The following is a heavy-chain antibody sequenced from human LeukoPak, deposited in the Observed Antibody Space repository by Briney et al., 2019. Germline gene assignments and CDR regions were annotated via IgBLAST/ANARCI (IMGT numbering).Heavy chain of an antibody. Sequence: GGSLRLSCAASGFTFSSYAMSWVRQAPGKGLEWVSAISGSGGSTYYADSVKGRFTISRDNSKNTLYLQMNSLRAEDTAVYYCAKDLTIYNWNPSYYMDVWGKGTTVTVSS. D-gene: IGHD1-20*01. CDR1: GFTFSSYA. CDR2: ISGSGGST. J-gene: IGHJ6*03. V-gene: IGHV3-23*01. CDR3: AKDLTIYNWNPSYYMDV.